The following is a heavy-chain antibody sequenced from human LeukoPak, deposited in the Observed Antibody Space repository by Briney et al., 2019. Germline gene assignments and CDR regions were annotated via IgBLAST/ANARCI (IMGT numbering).Heavy chain of an antibody. CDR1: GYTFTSYD. Sequence: ASVKVSCKASGYTFTSYDINWVRQATGKGLEWMGWMNPNSGNTGYAQKFQGRVTITRNTSISTAYMELSSLRSEDTAVYYCAYSSSWLDAFDIWGQGTMVTVSS. J-gene: IGHJ3*02. CDR2: MNPNSGNT. V-gene: IGHV1-8*03. D-gene: IGHD6-6*01. CDR3: AYSSSWLDAFDI.